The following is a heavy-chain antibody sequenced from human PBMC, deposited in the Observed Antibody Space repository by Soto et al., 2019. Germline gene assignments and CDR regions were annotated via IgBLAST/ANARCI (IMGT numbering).Heavy chain of an antibody. CDR1: GGSFSGYY. J-gene: IGHJ4*02. V-gene: IGHV4-34*01. D-gene: IGHD5-12*01. CDR2: INHSGST. Sequence: QVQLQQWGAGLLKPSETLSLTCAVYGGSFSGYYWSWIRQPPGKGLEWIGEINHSGSTNYNPSLKSRVTISVDTSKNQFSLKLSSVTAADTAVYYCARGTREGGMATIPFDYWGQGTLVTVSS. CDR3: ARGTREGGMATIPFDY.